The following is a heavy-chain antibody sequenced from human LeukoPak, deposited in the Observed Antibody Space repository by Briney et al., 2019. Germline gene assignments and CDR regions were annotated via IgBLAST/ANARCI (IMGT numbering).Heavy chain of an antibody. J-gene: IGHJ3*02. CDR1: GFTFSNAW. D-gene: IGHD3-22*01. Sequence: GGSLRLSCAASGFTFSNAWMSWVRQAPGKGLEWVGRIKSKTDGGTTEYAAPVKGRFTISRDDSKNTLYLQMNSLKTEDTAVYYCTTGSGSSGYLDAFDIWGQGTMVTVSS. V-gene: IGHV3-15*01. CDR2: IKSKTDGGTT. CDR3: TTGSGSSGYLDAFDI.